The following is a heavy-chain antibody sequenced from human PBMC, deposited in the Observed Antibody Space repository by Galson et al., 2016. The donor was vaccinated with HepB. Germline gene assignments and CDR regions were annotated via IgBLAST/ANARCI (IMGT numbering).Heavy chain of an antibody. Sequence: SETLSLTCTVSGGSISGSNYYWGWIRQPPGKGLECIGSIFYRGSTYYNPSLKSRVTISVDTSANQFSLSLTSRTAADTAVYYCARPGGRAWHRVGSVDYWGQGTVVTVSS. D-gene: IGHD1-26*01. CDR1: GGSISGSNYY. J-gene: IGHJ4*02. CDR2: IFYRGST. CDR3: ARPGGRAWHRVGSVDY. V-gene: IGHV4-39*01.